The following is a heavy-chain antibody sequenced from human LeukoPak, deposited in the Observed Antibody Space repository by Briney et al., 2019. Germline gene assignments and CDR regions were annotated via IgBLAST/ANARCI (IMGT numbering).Heavy chain of an antibody. J-gene: IGHJ1*01. CDR3: AKTRNGYTTEYLQH. Sequence: GGSLRLSCAVSGFTFSSYAMSWVRQAPGKGLEWVSSISSPGGNTYFADSVKGRFTISRDNSKNLVYLQMNSLRAEDTAVYYCAKTRNGYTTEYLQHWGQGTLVTVSS. D-gene: IGHD5-12*01. CDR1: GFTFSSYA. V-gene: IGHV3-23*01. CDR2: ISSPGGNT.